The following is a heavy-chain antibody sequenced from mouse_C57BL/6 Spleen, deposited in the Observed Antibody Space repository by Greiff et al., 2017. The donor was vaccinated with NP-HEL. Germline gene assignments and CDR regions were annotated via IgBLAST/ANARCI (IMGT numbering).Heavy chain of an antibody. J-gene: IGHJ2*01. V-gene: IGHV10-1*01. CDR1: GFSFNTYA. CDR2: IRSKSNNYAT. D-gene: IGHD1-1*01. Sequence: EVKLVESGGGLVQPKGSLKLSCAASGFSFNTYAMNWVRQAPGKGLEWVARIRSKSNNYATYYADSVKDRFTISRDDSESMLYLQMNNLKTEDTAMYYCVRGVVGGFDYWGQGTTLTVSS. CDR3: VRGVVGGFDY.